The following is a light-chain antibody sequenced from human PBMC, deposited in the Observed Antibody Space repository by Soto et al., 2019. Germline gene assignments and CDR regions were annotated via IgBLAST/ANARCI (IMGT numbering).Light chain of an antibody. CDR3: SSFTSSISYV. Sequence: QSLLTQPDSVSGSPGQSITISCTGTSSDVGGYNSVSWYRQDPGKAPKLMIYDVTNRPSGVSNRFSGSKSGNTASLTISGLQAEDDADYYCSSFTSSISYVFGLGNEVTVL. V-gene: IGLV2-14*01. J-gene: IGLJ1*01. CDR1: SSDVGGYNS. CDR2: DVT.